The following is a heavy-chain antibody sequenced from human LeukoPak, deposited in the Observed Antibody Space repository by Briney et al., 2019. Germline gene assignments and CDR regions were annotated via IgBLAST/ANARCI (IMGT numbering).Heavy chain of an antibody. V-gene: IGHV3-7*01. J-gene: IGHJ4*02. D-gene: IGHD3-3*01. CDR1: GFTFSSYN. CDR2: IKQDGSEK. CDR3: ARVDYGYYPDY. Sequence: GGSLKLSCAASGFTFSSYNMNWVRQAPGKGLEWVANIKQDGSEKYYVDSVKGRFTISRDNAKNSLYLQMNSLRAEDTAVYYCARVDYGYYPDYWGQGTLVTVSS.